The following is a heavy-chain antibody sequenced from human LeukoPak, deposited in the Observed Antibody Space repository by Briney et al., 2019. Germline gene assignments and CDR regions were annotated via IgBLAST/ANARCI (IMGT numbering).Heavy chain of an antibody. CDR2: ISHVGFT. CDR1: GGSLSGYY. CDR3: AGPGYCSSTSCYRFDY. J-gene: IGHJ4*02. D-gene: IGHD2-2*01. V-gene: IGHV4-34*01. Sequence: SETLSLTCAVSGGSLSGYYWSWIRQPPGKGLEWIGDISHVGFTNYNPSLKNRVTISVDTSKNQFSLKLSSVTAADTAVYYCAGPGYCSSTSCYRFDYWGQGTLVTVSS.